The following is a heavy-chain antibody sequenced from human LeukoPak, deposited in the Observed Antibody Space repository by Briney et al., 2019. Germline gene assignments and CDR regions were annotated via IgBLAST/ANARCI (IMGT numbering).Heavy chain of an antibody. V-gene: IGHV3-23*01. D-gene: IGHD2-2*01. Sequence: GGSLRLSCAASGFTFSSYAMSWVRRAPGKGLEWVSAISGSGGSTYYADSVKGRFTISRDNSKNTLYLQMNSLRPEDTAVYYCAKDSSQVLDYWGQGTPVTVSS. CDR1: GFTFSSYA. J-gene: IGHJ4*02. CDR3: AKDSSQVLDY. CDR2: ISGSGGST.